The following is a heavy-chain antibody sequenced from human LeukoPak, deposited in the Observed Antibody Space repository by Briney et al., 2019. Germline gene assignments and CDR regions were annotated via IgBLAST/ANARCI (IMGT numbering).Heavy chain of an antibody. Sequence: SETLSLTCTVSGDSLNSGNYYWTWIRQHPGKGLEWIGYIFTSGNTYYNPSLKGRLLTSVDTSKSQFSLRLTSVTAADTAVYYCARATLRGDPFDFWGQESQVTVSS. CDR2: IFTSGNT. J-gene: IGHJ4*02. D-gene: IGHD2-21*02. CDR3: ARATLRGDPFDF. CDR1: GDSLNSGNYY. V-gene: IGHV4-31*03.